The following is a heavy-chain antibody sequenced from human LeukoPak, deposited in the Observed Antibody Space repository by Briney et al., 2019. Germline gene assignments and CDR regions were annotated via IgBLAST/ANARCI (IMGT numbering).Heavy chain of an antibody. CDR2: ISDSGSI. Sequence: SETLSLTCTVSGDSISSGGHYWSWIRQPPGKGLEWIGYISDSGSIYYNPSLKSRVAISVDTSKNQFSLKLSSVTAADTAVYYCASSETYELSAAYWGQGTLVTVSS. D-gene: IGHD2/OR15-2a*01. CDR1: GDSISSGGHY. CDR3: ASSETYELSAAY. J-gene: IGHJ4*02. V-gene: IGHV4-30-4*02.